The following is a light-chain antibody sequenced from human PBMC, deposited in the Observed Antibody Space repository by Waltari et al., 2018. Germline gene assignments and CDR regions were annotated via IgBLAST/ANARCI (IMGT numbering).Light chain of an antibody. CDR3: AAWDDSLNAI. Sequence: QSMLTQPPSASGTPGQRVTISCSGSSSNIGSNTVNWYQQLPGTAPKLLIYSNNQRPSGVPDRFSGSKSGTSASLAISGLQSEDEADYYCAAWDDSLNAIFGGGTKLTVL. J-gene: IGLJ2*01. CDR2: SNN. CDR1: SSNIGSNT. V-gene: IGLV1-44*01.